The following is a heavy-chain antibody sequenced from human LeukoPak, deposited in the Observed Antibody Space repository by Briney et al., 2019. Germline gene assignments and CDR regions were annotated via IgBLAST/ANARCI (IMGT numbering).Heavy chain of an antibody. CDR3: ARDVAAADYYFDY. J-gene: IGHJ4*02. D-gene: IGHD6-13*01. CDR2: IYYSGCT. V-gene: IGHV4-59*01. Sequence: KPSETLSLTCTVSGGSISSYYWSWIRQPPGKGLEWIGYIYYSGCTNYNPSLKSRVTISVDTSKNQFSLKLSSVTAADTAVYYCARDVAAADYYFDYWGQGTLVTVSS. CDR1: GGSISSYY.